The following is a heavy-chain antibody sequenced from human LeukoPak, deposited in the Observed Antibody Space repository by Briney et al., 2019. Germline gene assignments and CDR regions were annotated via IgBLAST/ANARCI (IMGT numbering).Heavy chain of an antibody. CDR2: INHSGST. D-gene: IGHD4-11*01. CDR3: ARGLMTTGTTHDYYYMDV. V-gene: IGHV4-34*01. J-gene: IGHJ6*03. CDR1: GGSFSGYY. Sequence: SETLSPTCAVYGGSFSGYYWSWIRQPPGKGLEWIGEINHSGSTNYNPSLKSRVTISVDTSKNQFSLKLNSVTVADTAVYYCARGLMTTGTTHDYYYMDVWGKGTTVTVSS.